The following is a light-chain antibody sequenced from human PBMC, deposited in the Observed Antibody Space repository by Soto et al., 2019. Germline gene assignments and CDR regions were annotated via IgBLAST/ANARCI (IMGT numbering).Light chain of an antibody. J-gene: IGKJ2*02. CDR3: QQSYSTPRT. CDR2: AAS. CDR1: QSISTY. V-gene: IGKV1-39*01. Sequence: DIQMTQSPSSLSASVGDRVTITCRASQSISTYLNWYRQKVGKAPKLLIYAASSLQRGVPSRFSGSGSGTDFTRTISSLQPEDFATYYCQQSYSTPRTFGQGTKLEIK.